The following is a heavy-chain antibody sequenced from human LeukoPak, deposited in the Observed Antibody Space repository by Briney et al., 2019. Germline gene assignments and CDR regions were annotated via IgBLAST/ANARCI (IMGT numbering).Heavy chain of an antibody. V-gene: IGHV3-23*01. Sequence: KGLEWXXAISGSGGSTYYGDSVKGRFTISRDNSKNRRYLQMNSLRAEDTAVYYCAKDSVRLRPYHFDYWGQGTLVTVSS. CDR2: ISGSGGST. CDR3: AKDSVRLRPYHFDY. D-gene: IGHD4-17*01. J-gene: IGHJ4*02.